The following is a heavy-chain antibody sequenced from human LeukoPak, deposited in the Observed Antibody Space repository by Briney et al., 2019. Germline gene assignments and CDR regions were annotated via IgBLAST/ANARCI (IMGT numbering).Heavy chain of an antibody. V-gene: IGHV3-23*01. Sequence: ETLSLTCAVSGDSISSGNWWSWVRQPPGKGLEWVSAISGSGGSTYYADSVKGRFTISRDNSKNMLFLQMNSLRAEDTAVYYCAKDRSCSGSSCNVGSWGQGTMVTVSS. CDR3: AKDRSCSGSSCNVGS. D-gene: IGHD2-2*01. J-gene: IGHJ3*01. CDR2: ISGSGGST. CDR1: GDSISSGN.